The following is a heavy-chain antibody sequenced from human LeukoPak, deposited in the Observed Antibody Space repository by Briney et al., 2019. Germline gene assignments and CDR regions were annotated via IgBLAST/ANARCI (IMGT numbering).Heavy chain of an antibody. V-gene: IGHV3-74*01. J-gene: IGHJ4*02. Sequence: GGSLRLSCAASGFSFSSYWMHCVRQAPGKGLVWVSRINSDGSGTSYADSVKGRFTISRDNAKNTLDLHMNNLRAEDTAVYYCTKGGTGHSDYWGQGTLVTVSS. CDR1: GFSFSSYW. CDR3: TKGGTGHSDY. D-gene: IGHD3-16*01. CDR2: INSDGSGT.